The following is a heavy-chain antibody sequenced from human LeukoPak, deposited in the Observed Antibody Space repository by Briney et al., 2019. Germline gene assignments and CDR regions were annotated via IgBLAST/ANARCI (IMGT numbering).Heavy chain of an antibody. CDR1: GFTFSSYS. CDR2: ISSSSSTI. V-gene: IGHV3-48*01. Sequence: PGGSLRLSCAASGFTFSSYSMNWVRQAPGKGLEWVSYISSSSSTIYYADPVKGRFTISRDNAKNSLYLQMNSLRAEDTAVYYCARADYDFWSRGYYMDVWGKGTTVTVSS. D-gene: IGHD3-3*01. J-gene: IGHJ6*03. CDR3: ARADYDFWSRGYYMDV.